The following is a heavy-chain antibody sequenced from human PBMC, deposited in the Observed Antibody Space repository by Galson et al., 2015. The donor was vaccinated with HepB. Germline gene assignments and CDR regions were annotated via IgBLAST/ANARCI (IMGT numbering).Heavy chain of an antibody. CDR3: ARSASCSGGTCYSFDY. CDR2: IYPGDSDT. Sequence: QSGAEVKKPGESLKISCKGSGYSFTSYRIGWVRQMPGKGLEWVAIIYPGDSDTRYSPSFQGQVTISADKSITTAYLQWSSLRASDTAMYYCARSASCSGGTCYSFDYWGQGTLVTVSS. V-gene: IGHV5-51*03. CDR1: GYSFTSYR. J-gene: IGHJ4*02. D-gene: IGHD2-15*01.